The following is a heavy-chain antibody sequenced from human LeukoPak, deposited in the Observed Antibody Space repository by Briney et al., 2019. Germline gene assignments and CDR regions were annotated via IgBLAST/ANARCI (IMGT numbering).Heavy chain of an antibody. CDR1: GGSFSSYY. CDR2: INHSGST. V-gene: IGHV4-34*01. J-gene: IGHJ6*02. Sequence: SETLSLTCAVYGGSFSSYYWSWIRQPPGKGLEWIGEINHSGSTNYNPSLKSRVTISVDTSKNQFSLKLSSVTAADTAMYYCARAGKKRPYYYYYGMDVWGQGTTVTVSS. D-gene: IGHD4-23*01. CDR3: ARAGKKRPYYYYYGMDV.